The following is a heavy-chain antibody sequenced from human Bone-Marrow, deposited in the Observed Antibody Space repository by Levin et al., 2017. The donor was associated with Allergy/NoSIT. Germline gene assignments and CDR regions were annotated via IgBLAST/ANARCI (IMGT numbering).Heavy chain of an antibody. J-gene: IGHJ6*02. D-gene: IGHD5-24*01. V-gene: IGHV3-23*01. CDR1: GFTFSSYA. CDR3: AKSRRWLQSENYYYGMDV. Sequence: GGSLRLSCAASGFTFSSYAMSWVRQAPGKGLEWVSAISGSGGSTYYADSVKGRFTISRDNSKNTLYLQMNSLRAEDTAVYYCAKSRRWLQSENYYYGMDVWGQGTTVTVSS. CDR2: ISGSGGST.